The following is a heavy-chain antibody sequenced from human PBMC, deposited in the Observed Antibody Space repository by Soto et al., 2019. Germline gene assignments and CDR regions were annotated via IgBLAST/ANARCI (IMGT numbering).Heavy chain of an antibody. CDR2: INHSGST. CDR3: ARGSDRPPHDYGDYGTSAAAHDY. D-gene: IGHD4-17*01. CDR1: GGSFSGYY. J-gene: IGHJ4*02. Sequence: SETLSLTCAVYGGSFSGYYWSWIRQPPGKGLEWIGEINHSGSTNYNPSLKSRVTISVDTSKNQFSLKLSSVTAADTAVYYCARGSDRPPHDYGDYGTSAAAHDYWGQGTLVTVSS. V-gene: IGHV4-34*01.